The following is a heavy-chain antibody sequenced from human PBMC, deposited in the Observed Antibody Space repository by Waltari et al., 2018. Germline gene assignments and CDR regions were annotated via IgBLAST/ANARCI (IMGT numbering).Heavy chain of an antibody. V-gene: IGHV3-74*01. CDR2: INSDGSSR. J-gene: IGHJ6*02. CDR3: ARVATKTYSSPVPGRPYYYGMDV. Sequence: EEQLVESGGGLAQPGESLRLSCAASGFTFSRYWMDWVRQAPGKGLVGFSRINSDGSSRTYADSVKGRFTISRDNAKNTLYVQMNRLRAEDTAVYYCARVATKTYSSPVPGRPYYYGMDVWGQGTTVTVSS. CDR1: GFTFSRYW. D-gene: IGHD3-22*01.